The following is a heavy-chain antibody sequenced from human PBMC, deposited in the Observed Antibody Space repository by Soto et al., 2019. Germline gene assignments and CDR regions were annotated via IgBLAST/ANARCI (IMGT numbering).Heavy chain of an antibody. CDR2: IYYNGST. D-gene: IGHD1-26*01. V-gene: IGHV4-30-4*01. CDR3: ARAEVGLYSGRWRWFDP. CDR1: GGSISSGDYY. J-gene: IGHJ5*02. Sequence: QVQLQESGPGLVKPSQTLSLTCTVSGGSISSGDYYWSWIRQPPGKGLEWIGYIYYNGSTYYNPSLKSRVTISVDTSKNQFSLKLSSVTAADTAVYYCARAEVGLYSGRWRWFDPWGQGTLVTVSS.